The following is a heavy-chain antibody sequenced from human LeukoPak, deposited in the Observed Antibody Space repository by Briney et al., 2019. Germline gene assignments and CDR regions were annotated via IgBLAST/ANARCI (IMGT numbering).Heavy chain of an antibody. CDR1: GYTFTSYG. CDR2: ISAYNGKT. J-gene: IGHJ4*02. V-gene: IGHV1-18*04. CDR3: ARPKQSTMVRGVITHFDY. Sequence: ASVKVSCKASGYTFTSYGISWVRQAPGQGLEWMGWISAYNGKTNYAQKLQGRVTMTTDTSTSTAYMELRSLRSDDTAVYYCARPKQSTMVRGVITHFDYWGQGTLVTVSS. D-gene: IGHD3-10*01.